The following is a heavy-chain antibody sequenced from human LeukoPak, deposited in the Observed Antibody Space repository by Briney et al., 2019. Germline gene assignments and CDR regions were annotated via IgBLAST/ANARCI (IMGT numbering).Heavy chain of an antibody. CDR1: GFTFSSYS. Sequence: GGSLRLSCAASGFTFSSYSMNWVRQAPGKGLEWVSYISSSSSTIYYADSVKGRFTISRDNAKNSLYLQMNSLRAEDTAVYYCARVDMVPIPDVFDIWGQGTMVTVSS. CDR3: ARVDMVPIPDVFDI. J-gene: IGHJ3*02. D-gene: IGHD2-8*01. V-gene: IGHV3-48*04. CDR2: ISSSSSTI.